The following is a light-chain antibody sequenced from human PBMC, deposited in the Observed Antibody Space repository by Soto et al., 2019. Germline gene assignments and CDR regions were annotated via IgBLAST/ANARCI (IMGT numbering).Light chain of an antibody. CDR2: DVN. J-gene: IGLJ3*02. V-gene: IGLV2-11*01. CDR1: SSDVGGYDY. CDR3: CSFAGFYSVL. Sequence: QSVLTQPRSVSGSPGQSVTISCTGTSSDVGGYDYVSWYQQHPGKAPKLIIYDVNKRPSGVPDRFSGSKSGNTASLIISGLQAEDEADYYCCSFAGFYSVLFVGGTQLTVL.